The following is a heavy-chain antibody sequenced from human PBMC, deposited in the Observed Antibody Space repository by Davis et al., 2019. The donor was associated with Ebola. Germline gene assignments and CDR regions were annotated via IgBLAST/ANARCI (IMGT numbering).Heavy chain of an antibody. Sequence: GESLKISCAASGFTFSSYTMNWVRQAPGKGLEWLSYITNGGSTNSYADSVKGRFTVSRDNAKNSLYLQMNSLRAEDTAVYYCLYGMDVWGQGTTVTVSS. CDR2: ITNGGSTN. J-gene: IGHJ6*02. CDR1: GFTFSSYT. V-gene: IGHV3-48*01. CDR3: LYGMDV.